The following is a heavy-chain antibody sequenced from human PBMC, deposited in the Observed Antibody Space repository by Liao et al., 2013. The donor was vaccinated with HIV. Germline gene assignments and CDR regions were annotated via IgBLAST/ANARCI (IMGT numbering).Heavy chain of an antibody. CDR2: IYYSGST. D-gene: IGHD2-21*02. J-gene: IGHJ6*03. CDR3: ARCTGDFPFYYYYYYMDV. CDR1: GGSISSENYY. V-gene: IGHV4-30-4*08. Sequence: VQLQESGPGLVKPSQTLSLTCTVSGGSISSENYYWSWIRQPPGKGLEWIGYIYYSGSTYYNPSLKSRVTISVDTSKNQFSLKLSSVTAADTAVYYCARCTGDFPFYYYYYYMDVWGKGTTVIVS.